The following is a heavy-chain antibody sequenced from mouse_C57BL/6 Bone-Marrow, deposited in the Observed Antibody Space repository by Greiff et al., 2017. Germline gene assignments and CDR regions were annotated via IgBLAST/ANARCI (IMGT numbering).Heavy chain of an antibody. J-gene: IGHJ2*01. CDR2: IYPRSGNT. D-gene: IGHD1-1*01. CDR3: ARSTVVAMDDY. CDR1: GYTFTSYG. Sequence: VKLQESGAELARPGASVKLSCKASGYTFTSYGISWVKQRTGQGLEWIGEIYPRSGNTYYNEKFKGKATLTADKYSSTAYMELRSLTSEDSAVYFCARSTVVAMDDYWGQGTTLTVSS. V-gene: IGHV1-81*01.